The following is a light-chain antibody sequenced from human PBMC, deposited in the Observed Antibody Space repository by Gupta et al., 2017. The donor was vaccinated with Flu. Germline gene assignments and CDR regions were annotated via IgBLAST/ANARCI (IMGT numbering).Light chain of an antibody. V-gene: IGKV1-5*03. Sequence: DIQMPQSPSTLSASLGARVTFTCRASQNIDSWLAWYQQRPGKAPRLLIYKASNLESGVPSRFSGSGSGTEFTLAISSLQPDDLATYYCQQYDSYPWTFGQGTKV. J-gene: IGKJ1*01. CDR1: QNIDSW. CDR2: KAS. CDR3: QQYDSYPWT.